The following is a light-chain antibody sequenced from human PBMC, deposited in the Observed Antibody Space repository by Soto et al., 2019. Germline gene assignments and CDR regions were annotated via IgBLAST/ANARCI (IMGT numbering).Light chain of an antibody. V-gene: IGLV2-23*01. J-gene: IGLJ1*01. CDR1: SSDIGKYDL. Sequence: QSALAQPASVSGSPGQSITISCTGTSSDIGKYDLVSWYQQVPGRAPRLIIYEGTKRPSGISDRFSGSKSGNTASLTISGLQTEDAADYFCCSFAGSDTPYLFGSGTKV. CDR3: CSFAGSDTPYL. CDR2: EGT.